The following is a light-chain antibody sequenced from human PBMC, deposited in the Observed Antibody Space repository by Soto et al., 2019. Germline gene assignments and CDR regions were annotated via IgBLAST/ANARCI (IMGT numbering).Light chain of an antibody. CDR3: QHYNSYSEA. CDR1: QIIRSW. CDR2: KAS. V-gene: IGKV1-5*03. Sequence: DIQMTQSPSTLSVSLVSRFTITCLASQIIRSWLAWYQQKPGKAPKLLIYKASTLKSGVPSRFGGSGSGTEFTLTISSLQPDDFATYYCQHYNSYSEAFGQGTKVDI. J-gene: IGKJ1*01.